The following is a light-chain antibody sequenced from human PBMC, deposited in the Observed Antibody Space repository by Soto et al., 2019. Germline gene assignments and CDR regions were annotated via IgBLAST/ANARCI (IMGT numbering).Light chain of an antibody. Sequence: VLWITQPPSLLSASTGDRVTISCRMSQGISSYLAWYHQKPGTAPELLIYAASTLQSGVPSRFSGSGSGTHLTLTISRLKPEDCETDECQQHYNTPRTFGQGTKVDIK. V-gene: IGKV1D-8*03. CDR1: QGISSY. CDR3: QQHYNTPRT. J-gene: IGKJ1*01. CDR2: AAS.